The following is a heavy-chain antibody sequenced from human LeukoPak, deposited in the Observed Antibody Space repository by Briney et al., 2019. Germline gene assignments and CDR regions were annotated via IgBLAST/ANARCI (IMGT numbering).Heavy chain of an antibody. D-gene: IGHD4-17*01. Sequence: PSETLSLTCAVYGGSFIGYYWSWIRQPPGKGLEWIGEINHSGSTNYNPSLKSRVTITVDTSKNQFSLKLSSVTAADTAVYYCARGRARLRGYFDYWGQGTLVTVSS. J-gene: IGHJ4*02. V-gene: IGHV4-34*01. CDR1: GGSFIGYY. CDR2: INHSGST. CDR3: ARGRARLRGYFDY.